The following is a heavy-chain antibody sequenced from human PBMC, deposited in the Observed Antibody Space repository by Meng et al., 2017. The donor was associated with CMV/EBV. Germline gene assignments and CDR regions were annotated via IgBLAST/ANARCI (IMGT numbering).Heavy chain of an antibody. Sequence: QLQRWGRDPLNAPEPLCLACAVSGGCFNGHYWSSIRQPPGKGLEWIGEINHSGSTNYNPSIKSRVTISVDTSKNQFSLKLSSVNAADTAVYYCASSLTYPDYWGQGTLVTVSS. CDR3: ASSLTYPDY. D-gene: IGHD2-15*01. CDR1: GGCFNGHY. V-gene: IGHV4-34*01. CDR2: INHSGST. J-gene: IGHJ4*02.